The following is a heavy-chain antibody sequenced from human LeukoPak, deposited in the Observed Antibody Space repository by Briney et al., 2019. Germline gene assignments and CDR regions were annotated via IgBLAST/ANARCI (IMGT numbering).Heavy chain of an antibody. D-gene: IGHD2-2*02. V-gene: IGHV4-34*01. J-gene: IGHJ4*02. Sequence: SETLSLTCAVYGGSFSGYYWSWIRQPPGKGLEWIGEINHSGSTNYNPSLKSRVTISVDTSKNQFSLKLSSVTAADTAVYYCARAGLNLLYRRTYYFDYWGQGTLVTVPS. CDR1: GGSFSGYY. CDR2: INHSGST. CDR3: ARAGLNLLYRRTYYFDY.